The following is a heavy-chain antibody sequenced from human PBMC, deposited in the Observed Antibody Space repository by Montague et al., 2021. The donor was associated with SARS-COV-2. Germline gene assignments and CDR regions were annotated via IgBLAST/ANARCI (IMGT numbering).Heavy chain of an antibody. Sequence: SETLSLTCDVSSGSINYYYLSWIRQPPGKGLQWIGSIYYSGNTNYSPSLQSRVTIPVDSSKTQFSLRLTSVTAADTAVYYCARHVGGSEFGDDNWYTDALDVWGQGTVVTVSS. D-gene: IGHD3-16*01. J-gene: IGHJ3*01. CDR3: ARHVGGSEFGDDNWYTDALDV. V-gene: IGHV4-59*08. CDR2: IYYSGNT. CDR1: SGSINYYY.